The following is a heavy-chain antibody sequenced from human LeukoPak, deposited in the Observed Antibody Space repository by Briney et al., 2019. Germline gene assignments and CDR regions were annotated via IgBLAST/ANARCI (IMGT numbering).Heavy chain of an antibody. D-gene: IGHD1-1*01. Sequence: GGSLRLSCAASGFTFSSYDMHWVRPATGKGLEWVSAIGTAGDTYYPGSVKGRFTISRENAKNSLYLQMNSLRAGDTAVYYCARGHNWNDGVFDYWGQGTLVTVSS. CDR2: IGTAGDT. V-gene: IGHV3-13*01. CDR1: GFTFSSYD. J-gene: IGHJ4*02. CDR3: ARGHNWNDGVFDY.